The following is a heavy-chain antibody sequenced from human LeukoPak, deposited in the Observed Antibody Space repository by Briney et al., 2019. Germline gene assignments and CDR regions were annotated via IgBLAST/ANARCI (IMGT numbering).Heavy chain of an antibody. Sequence: SGPTLVNPTQTLTLTCTFSGFSLITSQVAVGWIRQPRGKALEFVALTYWGDDKRYSPSLRNRLTISMGASKNQVVLTMTNVDPVDTATYYCVHKPPNYNWFDPWGQGTLVTVSS. CDR1: GFSLITSQVA. CDR3: VHKPPNYNWFDP. V-gene: IGHV2-5*02. D-gene: IGHD1-7*01. CDR2: TYWGDDK. J-gene: IGHJ5*02.